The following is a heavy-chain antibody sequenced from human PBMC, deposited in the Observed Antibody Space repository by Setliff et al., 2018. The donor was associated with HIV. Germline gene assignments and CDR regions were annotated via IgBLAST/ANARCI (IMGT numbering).Heavy chain of an antibody. D-gene: IGHD2-8*01. J-gene: IGHJ5*02. Sequence: SETLSLTCSVSGGSLISGGYYWSWIRQHPGKGLEWIGYVYYTGKTYYNPSLESRISMSVDTSKNQFSLKLNSVTAADTAVYYCARRGRDGVLIVFATGFDPWGQGTLVTVSS. CDR2: VYYTGKT. V-gene: IGHV4-31*03. CDR1: GGSLISGGYY. CDR3: ARRGRDGVLIVFATGFDP.